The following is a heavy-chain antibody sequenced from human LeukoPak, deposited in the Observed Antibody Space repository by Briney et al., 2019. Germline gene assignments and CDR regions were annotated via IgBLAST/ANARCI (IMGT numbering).Heavy chain of an antibody. J-gene: IGHJ4*02. V-gene: IGHV1-2*02. CDR3: ARGPRITMDGPSDY. D-gene: IGHD6-19*01. CDR2: INPNSGDT. CDR1: GYTFTGYY. Sequence: ASVKVSCKASGYTFTGYYMHWVRQAPGQGLEWMGWINPNSGDTNYAQKFQGRVAMTRDTSITTAYMELNWLRSDDTAVYYCARGPRITMDGPSDYWGQGTLVTVSS.